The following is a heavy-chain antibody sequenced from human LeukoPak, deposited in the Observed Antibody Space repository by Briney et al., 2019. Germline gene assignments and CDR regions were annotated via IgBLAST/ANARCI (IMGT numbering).Heavy chain of an antibody. CDR2: IKQDGSEK. J-gene: IGHJ4*02. D-gene: IGHD3-22*01. CDR3: ARSYMYYYDSSGSFDY. V-gene: IGHV3-7*01. Sequence: GGSLRLSCAASGFTFSSYWMSWVRQAPGKGLEWVANIKQDGSEKYYVDSVKGRFTISRDNAKNSLYLQMNSLRAEDTAVYYCARSYMYYYDSSGSFDYWGQGTLVTVSS. CDR1: GFTFSSYW.